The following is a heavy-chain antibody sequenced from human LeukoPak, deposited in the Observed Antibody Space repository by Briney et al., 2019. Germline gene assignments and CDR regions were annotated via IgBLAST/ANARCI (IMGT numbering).Heavy chain of an antibody. V-gene: IGHV4-4*02. CDR1: GGSISSSNW. CDR2: IYHSGST. J-gene: IGHJ3*02. D-gene: IGHD2-2*01. CDR3: ARVGYCSSISCKAYYAFDM. Sequence: SETLSLTCAVSGGSISSSNWWSWIRQPPGKGLEWIGEIYHSGSTNYNPSLKSRVTISVDTSKNQLSLKLSSVTAADTAVYYCARVGYCSSISCKAYYAFDMWGQGTMVTVSS.